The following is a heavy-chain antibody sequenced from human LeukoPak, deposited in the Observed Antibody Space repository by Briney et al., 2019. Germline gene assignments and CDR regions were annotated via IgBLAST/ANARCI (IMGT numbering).Heavy chain of an antibody. CDR2: INTDGSST. D-gene: IGHD3-3*01. CDR1: GFTFSRYW. V-gene: IGHV3-74*01. Sequence: GGSPRLSCAASGFTFSRYWMHWVRQAPGKGLVWVSRINTDGSSTEYVDSVKGRLTISRDNAKNTLYLQMNSLRAEDTAVYYCTRGFWGWEVDYWGQGTLVTVSS. CDR3: TRGFWGWEVDY. J-gene: IGHJ4*02.